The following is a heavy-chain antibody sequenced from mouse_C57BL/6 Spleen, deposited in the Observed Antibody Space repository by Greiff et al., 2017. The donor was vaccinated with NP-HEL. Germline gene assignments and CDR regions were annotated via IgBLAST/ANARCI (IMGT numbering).Heavy chain of an antibody. CDR3: ANLGRGTDY. D-gene: IGHD3-3*01. V-gene: IGHV5-17*01. Sequence: EVKLMESGGGLVKPGGSLKLSCAASGFTFSDYGMHWVRQAPEKGLEWVAYISSGSSTIYYADTVKGRFTISRDNAKNTLFLQMTSLRSEDTAMYYCANLGRGTDYWGQGTTLTVSS. CDR1: GFTFSDYG. CDR2: ISSGSSTI. J-gene: IGHJ2*01.